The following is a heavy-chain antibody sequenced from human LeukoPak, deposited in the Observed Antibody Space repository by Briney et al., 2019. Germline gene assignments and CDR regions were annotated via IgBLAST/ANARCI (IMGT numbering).Heavy chain of an antibody. CDR2: MHYSGSA. Sequence: TSETLSLTCTVSGGSISPYYWGWIRQPPGKGPEFIGFMHYSGSANYHPSLKSRVSISLDTSKNQFSLNLSSVTAADTAMYFCARGNGEYAYGYYFDYWGQGSLVTVSS. V-gene: IGHV4-59*01. J-gene: IGHJ4*02. D-gene: IGHD5-18*01. CDR1: GGSISPYY. CDR3: ARGNGEYAYGYYFDY.